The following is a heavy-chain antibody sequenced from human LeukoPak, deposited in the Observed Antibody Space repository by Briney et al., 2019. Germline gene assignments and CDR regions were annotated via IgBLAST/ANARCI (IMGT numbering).Heavy chain of an antibody. CDR3: ARGAAAGTYNWFDP. D-gene: IGHD6-13*01. Sequence: GGSLRLSCAASGFTSSSYGMHWVRPAPGKGLEWVAVIWYDGSNKYYADSVKGRFTISRDNSKNTLYLQMNSLRAEDTAVYYCARGAAAGTYNWFDPWGQGTLVTVSS. CDR1: GFTSSSYG. V-gene: IGHV3-33*01. CDR2: IWYDGSNK. J-gene: IGHJ5*02.